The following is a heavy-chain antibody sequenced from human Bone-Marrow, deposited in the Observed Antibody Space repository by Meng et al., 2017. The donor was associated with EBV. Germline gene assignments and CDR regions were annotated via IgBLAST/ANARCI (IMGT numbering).Heavy chain of an antibody. CDR2: FYSVTTT. J-gene: IGHJ4*02. CDR3: VRGYDYGDYVDY. CDR1: GASITTPNYY. V-gene: IGHV4-39*07. D-gene: IGHD4-17*01. Sequence: QLQESGPGPVKPSETLSLICTVSGASITTPNYYWGWIRQPPGKGLEWIGTFYSVTTTFYNPSLRSRLAISVDTSKNQFSLRLTSLTAADTAVYYCVRGYDYGDYVDYWGQGTLVTVSS.